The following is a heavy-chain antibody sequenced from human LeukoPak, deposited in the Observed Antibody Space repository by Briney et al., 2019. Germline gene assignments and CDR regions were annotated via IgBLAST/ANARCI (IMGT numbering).Heavy chain of an antibody. CDR2: IWYDGSNK. Sequence: GRSLRLSFAASGFTFSSYSMHWVRQAPGKGLEWVEVIWYDGSNKYYADSVKGRFTISRHNSKNTLYLQMNSLRAEDTAVYYCARDGVYCSSTSCYLDYWGQGTLVTVSS. D-gene: IGHD2-2*01. CDR3: ARDGVYCSSTSCYLDY. CDR1: GFTFSSYS. J-gene: IGHJ4*02. V-gene: IGHV3-33*01.